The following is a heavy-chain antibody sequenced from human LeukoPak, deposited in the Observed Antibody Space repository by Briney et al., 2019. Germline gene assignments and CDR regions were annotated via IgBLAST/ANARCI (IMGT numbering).Heavy chain of an antibody. V-gene: IGHV3-30*02. D-gene: IGHD1-1*01. CDR3: ATGTTLFYYYYYMDV. CDR2: IRYDGSNK. Sequence: GGSLRLSCAASGFTFSSYGMHWVRQAPGKGLEWVAFIRYDGSNKYYADSVKGRFTISRDNSKNTLYLQMNSLRAEDTAVYYCATGTTLFYYYYYMDVWGKGTTVTVSS. CDR1: GFTFSSYG. J-gene: IGHJ6*03.